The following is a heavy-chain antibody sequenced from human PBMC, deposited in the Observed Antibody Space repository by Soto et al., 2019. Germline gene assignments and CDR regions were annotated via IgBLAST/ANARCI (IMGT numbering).Heavy chain of an antibody. D-gene: IGHD2-2*01. CDR2: IYASGHT. CDR3: ARSPSTSTIGTFDI. J-gene: IGHJ3*02. Sequence: QVQLQESGPGLVKPSETLSLTCTVSGGAISAFYWNWVRQSAGKGLEWIGRIYASGHTIYNPSLESRVTMSLDTSTHQFSLRLKSVTAADTAVYSCARSPSTSTIGTFDIWGQGTMVTVSS. V-gene: IGHV4-4*07. CDR1: GGAISAFY.